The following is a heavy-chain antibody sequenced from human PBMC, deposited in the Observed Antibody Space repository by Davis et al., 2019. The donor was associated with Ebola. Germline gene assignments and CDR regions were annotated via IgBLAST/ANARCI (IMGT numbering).Heavy chain of an antibody. J-gene: IGHJ6*02. D-gene: IGHD3-10*01. CDR3: ASPRYGSGSYYGRGGFYYGMDV. Sequence: GESLKISCAASGFTFSSYGMHWVRQAPGKGLEWVAVISYDGSNKYYADSVKGRFTISRDNSKNTLYLQMNSLRAEDTAVYYCASPRYGSGSYYGRGGFYYGMDVWGQGTTVTVSS. CDR2: ISYDGSNK. V-gene: IGHV3-30*03. CDR1: GFTFSSYG.